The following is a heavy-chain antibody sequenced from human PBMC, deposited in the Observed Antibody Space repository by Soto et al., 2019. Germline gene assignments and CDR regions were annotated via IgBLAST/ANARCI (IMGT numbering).Heavy chain of an antibody. V-gene: IGHV4-39*01. J-gene: IGHJ4*02. CDR3: ARRGGVGATTYDY. Sequence: QMQLQESGPGLVKPSETLSLTCTVSGGSISSRSYYWGWIRQPPGKGLEWIGSIYYSGSTYYNPSLKSRVTISGDTSKNQFSLKLSSVTAADTAVYYCARRGGVGATTYDYWGQGTLVTVSS. CDR2: IYYSGST. D-gene: IGHD1-26*01. CDR1: GGSISSRSYY.